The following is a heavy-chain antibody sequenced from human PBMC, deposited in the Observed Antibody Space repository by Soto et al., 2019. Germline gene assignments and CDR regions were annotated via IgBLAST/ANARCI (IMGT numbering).Heavy chain of an antibody. D-gene: IGHD6-19*01. CDR2: LSGSGDNT. V-gene: IGHV3-23*01. Sequence: EVQLLESGGGLVQPGGSLRLSCAASGFTFSSYVMSWVRQAPGKGLEWVSALSGSGDNTYYADSVKGRITISRDNSKNKLYLQMNSLRAEDTALDYCWKGRAVGGQSRGTFGYWGQGTLVSVSS. CDR1: GFTFSSYV. CDR3: WKGRAVGGQSRGTFGY. J-gene: IGHJ4*02.